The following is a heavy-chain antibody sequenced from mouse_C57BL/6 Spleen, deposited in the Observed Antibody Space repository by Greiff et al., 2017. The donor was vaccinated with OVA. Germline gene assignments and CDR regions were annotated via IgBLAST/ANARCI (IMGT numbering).Heavy chain of an antibody. Sequence: VQLVESGPGLVQPSQSLSIPCTVSGFSLTSYGVHWVRQSPGQGLEWLGVIWSGGSTDYNAAFISRLSISKDNSKSQVFFKMNSLQAYDTAIDYCARLYDGYYDAMDYWGQGTSVTVSS. D-gene: IGHD2-3*01. CDR3: ARLYDGYYDAMDY. V-gene: IGHV2-2*01. CDR2: IWSGGST. CDR1: GFSLTSYG. J-gene: IGHJ4*01.